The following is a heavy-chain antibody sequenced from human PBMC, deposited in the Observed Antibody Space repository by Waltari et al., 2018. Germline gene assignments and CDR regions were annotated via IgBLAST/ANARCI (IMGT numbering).Heavy chain of an antibody. J-gene: IGHJ4*02. V-gene: IGHV1-69*10. Sequence: QVQLVQSGAEVKKPGSSVQVYCKASGGTFSSYALSWARQAPGHGLEWMGGIIPILGIANDAQKFQGRVTITAEKATCTAYMELSSLRSEDTVVYNRERAPPLDSSPYLLDYWGQGTLVTVSS. D-gene: IGHD6-13*01. CDR2: IIPILGIA. CDR1: GGTFSSYA. CDR3: ERAPPLDSSPYLLDY.